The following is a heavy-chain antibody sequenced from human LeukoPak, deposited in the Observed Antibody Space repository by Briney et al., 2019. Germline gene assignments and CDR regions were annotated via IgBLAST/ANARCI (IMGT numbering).Heavy chain of an antibody. Sequence: ASVKVSCKASGGTFSSYAISWVRQAPGQGLEWMGGIIPIFGTANYAQKFQGRVTITADESTSTAYMELSSLRSEDTAVYYCARVDHSSSWASDAFDIWGQGTMVTVSS. CDR3: ARVDHSSSWASDAFDI. CDR1: GGTFSSYA. CDR2: IIPIFGTA. V-gene: IGHV1-69*13. D-gene: IGHD6-13*01. J-gene: IGHJ3*02.